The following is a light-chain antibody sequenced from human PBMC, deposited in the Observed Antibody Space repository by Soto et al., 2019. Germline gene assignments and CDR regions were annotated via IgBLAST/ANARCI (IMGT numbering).Light chain of an antibody. Sequence: EIVLTQSPGTLSLYTGERATLSCRASQSVSSSSLAWYQQKPGQAPRLLIYGASRRATGIPDRFSGSGSGTDFTLTISRLEPEDFATYYCHQFNNPITFGQGTRLEIK. V-gene: IGKV3-20*01. J-gene: IGKJ5*01. CDR3: HQFNNPIT. CDR2: GAS. CDR1: QSVSSSS.